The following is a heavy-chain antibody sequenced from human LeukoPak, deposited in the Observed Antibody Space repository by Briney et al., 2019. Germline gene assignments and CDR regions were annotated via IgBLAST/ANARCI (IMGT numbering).Heavy chain of an antibody. CDR3: ARDRGVGSGELPTAFDY. CDR1: GFTFSSYS. J-gene: IGHJ4*02. D-gene: IGHD3-10*01. V-gene: IGHV3-21*01. CDR2: ISSSSSYI. Sequence: PGGSLRLSCAASGFTFSSYSMNWVRQAPGKGLEWVSSISSSSSYIYYADSVKGRFTISRDNAKNSLYLQMNSLRAEDTAVYYCARDRGVGSGELPTAFDYWGQGTLVTVSS.